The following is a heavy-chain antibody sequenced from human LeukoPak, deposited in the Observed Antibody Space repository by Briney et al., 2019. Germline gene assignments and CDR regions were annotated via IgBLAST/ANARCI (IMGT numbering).Heavy chain of an antibody. J-gene: IGHJ4*02. V-gene: IGHV3-30-3*01. CDR1: GFTFSSYA. D-gene: IGHD1-26*01. CDR3: ARDFVVGALEYFDY. Sequence: QAGGSLRLSCAASGFTFSSYAMHWVRQAPGKGLEWVAVISYDGSNKYYADSVKGRFTISRDNSKNTLYLQMNSLRAEDTAVYYCARDFVVGALEYFDYWGQGTLVTVSS. CDR2: ISYDGSNK.